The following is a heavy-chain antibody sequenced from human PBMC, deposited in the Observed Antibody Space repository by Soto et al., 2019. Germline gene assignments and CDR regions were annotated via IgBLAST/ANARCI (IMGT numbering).Heavy chain of an antibody. V-gene: IGHV2-5*02. D-gene: IGHD3-10*01. CDR1: GLSLSTSGEA. Sequence: QITLKESGPTLVKPTQTLTLTCSFSGLSLSTSGEAVGWIRKPPGKALEWLALIYWDDDKLFNPILKTRLTITKDTSKNQVDLTLTNMDPVDTATYSCAHYVSASPAGWFDPWGQGILVTVSS. CDR3: AHYVSASPAGWFDP. CDR2: IYWDDDK. J-gene: IGHJ5*02.